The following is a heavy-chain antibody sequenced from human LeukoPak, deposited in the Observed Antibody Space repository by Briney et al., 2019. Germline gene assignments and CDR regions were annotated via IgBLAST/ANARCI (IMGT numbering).Heavy chain of an antibody. CDR1: GGSISDYY. Sequence: SETLSLTCTVSGGSISDYYWSWIRQPAGKGLEWIGRIYSSGSTNYNPSLKSRVTISVDKSKNQFSLKMTSVTAADTAVYSCARMVQGYSSVWPETGNNWFDPWGQGTLVTVSS. CDR2: IYSSGST. D-gene: IGHD6-19*01. CDR3: ARMVQGYSSVWPETGNNWFDP. J-gene: IGHJ5*02. V-gene: IGHV4-4*07.